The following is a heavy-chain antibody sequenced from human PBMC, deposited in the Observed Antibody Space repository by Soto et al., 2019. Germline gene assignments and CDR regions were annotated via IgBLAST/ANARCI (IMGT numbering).Heavy chain of an antibody. D-gene: IGHD3-22*01. J-gene: IGHJ4*01. CDR2: IKSKTDGGTT. CDR3: TTDSYSTIIIVRFDY. Sequence: GGSLRLSCAASGFTFTNARINWVRQAPGKGLEWVGRIKSKTDGGTTDYAEPVKGRFAISRDDSNNMVYLQMNSLKIEDTAVYYCTTDSYSTIIIVRFDYWGHGTLVTVSS. V-gene: IGHV3-15*07. CDR1: GFTFTNAR.